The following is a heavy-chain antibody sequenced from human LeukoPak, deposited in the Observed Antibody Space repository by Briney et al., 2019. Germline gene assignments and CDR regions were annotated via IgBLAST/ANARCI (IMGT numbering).Heavy chain of an antibody. Sequence: SHTLSLTCTVSGGSISSGGYYWSWTRQHPGKGLEWIGYIYYSGSTYYNPSLKSRVSISVDTSKNQFSLKLSSVTAADTAVYYCARCPLVRGVILPWFDPWGQGTLVTVSS. CDR1: GGSISSGGYY. V-gene: IGHV4-31*03. J-gene: IGHJ5*02. CDR3: ARCPLVRGVILPWFDP. CDR2: IYYSGST. D-gene: IGHD3-10*01.